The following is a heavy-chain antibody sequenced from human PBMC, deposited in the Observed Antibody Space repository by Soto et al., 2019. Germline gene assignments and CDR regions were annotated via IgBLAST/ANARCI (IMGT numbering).Heavy chain of an antibody. CDR3: ARAPYDYIWGSYRYRFDY. D-gene: IGHD3-16*02. J-gene: IGHJ4*02. CDR2: INHSGST. CDR1: GGYFSGYY. V-gene: IGHV4-34*01. Sequence: SETLSLTCAVYGGYFSGYYWSWIRQPPGKGLEWIGEINHSGSTNYNPSLKSRVTISVDTSKNQFSLKLSSVTAADTAVYYCARAPYDYIWGSYRYRFDYWGQGTLVTGSS.